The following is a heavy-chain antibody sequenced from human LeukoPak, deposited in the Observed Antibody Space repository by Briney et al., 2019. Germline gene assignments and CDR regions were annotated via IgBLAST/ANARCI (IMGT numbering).Heavy chain of an antibody. D-gene: IGHD5-18*01. Sequence: PSETLSLTCTVSGGSISSYYWSWIRQPPGKGLEWIGYIYYSGSTNYNPSLKSRVTISVDTSKNQFSLKLSSVTAADRAVYYCARGLGYSYASDAFDIWGQGTMVTVSS. CDR2: IYYSGST. V-gene: IGHV4-59*01. CDR1: GGSISSYY. J-gene: IGHJ3*02. CDR3: ARGLGYSYASDAFDI.